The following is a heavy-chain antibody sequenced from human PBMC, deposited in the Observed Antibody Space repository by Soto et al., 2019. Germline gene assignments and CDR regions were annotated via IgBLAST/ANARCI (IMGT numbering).Heavy chain of an antibody. CDR3: ATIKYYDFWSGYYTGYYFDY. CDR1: GFTFSIYA. D-gene: IGHD3-3*01. V-gene: IGHV3-23*01. J-gene: IGHJ4*02. CDR2: ISGSGGST. Sequence: PGGSLGLSCASSGFTFSIYAMSWVRHAPGKGLEWVSAISGSGGSTYYADSVKGRFTISRDNSKNTLYLQMNSLRAEDTAVYYCATIKYYDFWSGYYTGYYFDYWGQGT.